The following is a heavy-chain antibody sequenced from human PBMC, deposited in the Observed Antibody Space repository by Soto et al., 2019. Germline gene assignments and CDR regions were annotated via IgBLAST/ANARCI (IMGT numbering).Heavy chain of an antibody. CDR3: ARLLPDCSGGSCYLR. V-gene: IGHV5-10-1*01. J-gene: IGHJ4*02. CDR1: GYSFTSYW. Sequence: PGESLKISCKGSGYSFTSYWISWVRQMPGKGLEWMGRIDPSDSYTNYSPSFQGHVTISADKSISTAYLQWSSLKASDTAMYYCARLLPDCSGGSCYLRWGQGTLVTVSS. CDR2: IDPSDSYT. D-gene: IGHD2-15*01.